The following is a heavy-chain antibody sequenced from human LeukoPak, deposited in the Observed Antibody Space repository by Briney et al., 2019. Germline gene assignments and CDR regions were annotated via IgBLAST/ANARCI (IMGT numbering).Heavy chain of an antibody. CDR1: GFTFSSYS. D-gene: IGHD3-16*01. Sequence: GGSLRLFCAASGFTFSSYSMNWVRQAPGKGLEWVSYISSSSSTKYYADSVKGRFTISRDNAKNSMYLQMNSLRAEDMAVYYCASGTKSGLGESSVGYWGQGTLVTVSS. CDR2: ISSSSSTK. J-gene: IGHJ4*02. CDR3: ASGTKSGLGESSVGY. V-gene: IGHV3-48*01.